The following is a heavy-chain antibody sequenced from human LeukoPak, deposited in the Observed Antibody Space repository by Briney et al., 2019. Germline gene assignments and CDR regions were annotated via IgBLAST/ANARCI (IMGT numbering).Heavy chain of an antibody. V-gene: IGHV3-23*01. J-gene: IGHJ6*04. CDR2: ISGSGGST. CDR3: AELGITMIGGV. D-gene: IGHD3-10*02. Sequence: QTGGSLRLSCAASGFTFSTYAMNWVRQAPGKGLERVSIISGSGGSTYYADSVKGRFTISRDNSKNTLYLQMNSLRAEDTAVYYCAELGITMIGGVWGKGTTVTISS. CDR1: GFTFSTYA.